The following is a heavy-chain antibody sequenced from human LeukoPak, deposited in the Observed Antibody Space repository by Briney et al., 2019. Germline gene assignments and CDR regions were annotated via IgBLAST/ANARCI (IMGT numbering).Heavy chain of an antibody. J-gene: IGHJ3*02. V-gene: IGHV3-30-3*01. CDR2: ISYDGSNK. Sequence: GGSLRLSCAASGFTFSSYAMHWVRQAPGKGLEWVAVISYDGSNKYYADSVKGRFTISRDNSKNTLYLQMNSLGAEDTAVYYCARDPGVLNAFDIWGQGTMVTVSS. CDR3: ARDPGVLNAFDI. CDR1: GFTFSSYA. D-gene: IGHD6-13*01.